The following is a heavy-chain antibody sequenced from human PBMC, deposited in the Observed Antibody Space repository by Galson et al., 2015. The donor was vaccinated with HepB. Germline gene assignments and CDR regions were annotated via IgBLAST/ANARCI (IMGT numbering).Heavy chain of an antibody. CDR2: ISYDGSNK. CDR3: AKGPPYGDYVSWYLDL. J-gene: IGHJ2*01. Sequence: SLRLSCAASGFMFSNYGMRWVRQAPGKGLEWVAVISYDGSNKYYADSVKGRFTISRDNSKNTLYLQMNSLRAEDTAVYYCAKGPPYGDYVSWYLDLWGRGTLVTVSS. D-gene: IGHD4-17*01. V-gene: IGHV3-30*18. CDR1: GFMFSNYG.